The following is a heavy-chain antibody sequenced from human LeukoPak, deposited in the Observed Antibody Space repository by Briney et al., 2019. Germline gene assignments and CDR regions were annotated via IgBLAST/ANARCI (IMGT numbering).Heavy chain of an antibody. V-gene: IGHV4-59*01. J-gene: IGHJ4*02. Sequence: SETLSLTCTVSGGSISSYYWSWIRQPPGKGLEWIGYIYYSGSTNYNPSLKSRVTISVDTSKNQFSLKLSSVTAADTAVYYCARARGYSSYFDYWGQGTLVTVSS. CDR3: ARARGYSSYFDY. CDR1: GGSISSYY. CDR2: IYYSGST. D-gene: IGHD5-18*01.